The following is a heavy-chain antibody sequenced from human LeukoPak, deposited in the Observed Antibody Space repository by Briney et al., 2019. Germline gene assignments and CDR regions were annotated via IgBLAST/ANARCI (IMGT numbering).Heavy chain of an antibody. CDR2: ISGSGGST. CDR3: ARPTIAVAGTSAFDI. D-gene: IGHD6-19*01. CDR1: TFTFSTYT. Sequence: GGSLRLSCAASTFTFSTYTMNWVRQAPGKGLEWVPAISGSGGSTYYADSVKGRFTISRDNPKNTLYLQMNSLRAEDTAVYYCARPTIAVAGTSAFDIWGQGTMVTVSS. J-gene: IGHJ3*02. V-gene: IGHV3-23*01.